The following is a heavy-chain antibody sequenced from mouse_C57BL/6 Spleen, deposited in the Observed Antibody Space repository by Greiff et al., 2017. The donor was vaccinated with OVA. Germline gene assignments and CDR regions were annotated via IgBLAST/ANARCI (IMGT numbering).Heavy chain of an antibody. CDR3: ARDYYGSSTGYCDY. V-gene: IGHV5-9*01. D-gene: IGHD1-1*01. Sequence: DVKLVESGGGLVKPGGSLTLSCAASGFTFSSYTMSWVRQTPEKRLEWVATISGGGGNTYYPDSVKGRFTISRDNAKNPLYLQRSSLRSEDTALYDCARDYYGSSTGYCDYWGQGTTLTVSS. CDR2: ISGGGGNT. J-gene: IGHJ2*01. CDR1: GFTFSSYT.